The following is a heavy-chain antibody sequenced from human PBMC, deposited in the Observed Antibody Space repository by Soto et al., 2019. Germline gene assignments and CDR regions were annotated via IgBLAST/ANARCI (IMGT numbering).Heavy chain of an antibody. J-gene: IGHJ4*02. D-gene: IGHD3-10*01. V-gene: IGHV3-9*01. CDR3: AKDISNYYGSGSYFNY. Sequence: EVQLVESGGGLVQPGRSLRLSCAASGFTFEDYAMHWVRQAPGKGLEWVSGISWNSGSIGYADSVKGRFTISRDNAKNSLYLQMNSLRAEDTALYYCAKDISNYYGSGSYFNYWGQGTLVTVSS. CDR1: GFTFEDYA. CDR2: ISWNSGSI.